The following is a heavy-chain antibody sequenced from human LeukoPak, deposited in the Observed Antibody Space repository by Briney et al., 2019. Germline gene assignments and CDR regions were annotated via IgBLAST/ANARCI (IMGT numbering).Heavy chain of an antibody. CDR1: GFSVRDFW. D-gene: IGHD1-1*01. J-gene: IGHJ4*02. V-gene: IGHV3-7*01. CDR3: VRGGWELDY. CDR2: IKEDRTAD. Sequence: GGSLRLSCAASGFSVRDFWMAWVRQAPGKGLEWVAHIKEDRTADYYVDSVKGRFSISKDDGKNSLHLQMDSLRVEDTAVYYCVRGGWELDYWGQGTLVTVSS.